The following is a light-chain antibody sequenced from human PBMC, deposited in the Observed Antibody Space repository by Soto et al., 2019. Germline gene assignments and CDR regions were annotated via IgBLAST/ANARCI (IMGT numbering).Light chain of an antibody. CDR1: SSNIGAGYD. Sequence: QSVLTQPPSVSGAPGQRVTISCTGSSSNIGAGYDVHWYQQLPGTAPKLLIYGNSNRPSGVPDRFSGSKSGTSASLAITGLQAEDEADYYCQSYDSSFVFGGGTKRTVL. V-gene: IGLV1-40*01. CDR3: QSYDSSFV. J-gene: IGLJ2*01. CDR2: GNS.